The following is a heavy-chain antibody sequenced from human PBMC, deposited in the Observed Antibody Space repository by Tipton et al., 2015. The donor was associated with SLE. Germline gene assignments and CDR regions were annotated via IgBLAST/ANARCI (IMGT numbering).Heavy chain of an antibody. CDR2: IYYSGST. CDR3: ARGAYSSSWYSGDY. V-gene: IGHV4-39*07. J-gene: IGHJ4*02. D-gene: IGHD6-13*01. CDR1: GGSISSYY. Sequence: TLSLTCTVSGGSISSYYWSWIRQPPGKGLEWIGSIYYSGSTYYNPSLKSRVTISVDTSKNQFSLKLSSVTAADTAVYYCARGAYSSSWYSGDYWGQGTLVTVSS.